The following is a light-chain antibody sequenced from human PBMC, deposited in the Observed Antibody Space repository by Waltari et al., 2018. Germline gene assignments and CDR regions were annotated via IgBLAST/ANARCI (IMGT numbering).Light chain of an antibody. CDR3: QQYNSYPWT. V-gene: IGKV4-1*01. J-gene: IGKJ1*01. CDR1: QSVLYSSNNKNY. CDR2: WAS. Sequence: IVMTQSPDSLAVSLGERATINCKSSQSVLYSSNNKNYLAWYQQKAGQPPTLLIYWASNRASGVPDRFSGSGSGTDFTLTISSLQAEDVAVYYCQQYNSYPWTFGQGTKVEIK.